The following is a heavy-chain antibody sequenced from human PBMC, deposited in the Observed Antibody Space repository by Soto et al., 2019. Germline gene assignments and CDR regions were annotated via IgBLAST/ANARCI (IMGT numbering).Heavy chain of an antibody. V-gene: IGHV3-21*01. D-gene: IGHD6-13*01. CDR3: ARDGYSSSWYSNWFDP. CDR2: ISSSSSYI. Sequence: GGSLRLSCAASGFTFSSDSMNWVRQAPGKGLEWVSSISSSSSYIYYADSVKGRFTISRDNAKNSLYLQMNSLRAEDTAVYYCARDGYSSSWYSNWFDPWGQGTLVTVSS. CDR1: GFTFSSDS. J-gene: IGHJ5*02.